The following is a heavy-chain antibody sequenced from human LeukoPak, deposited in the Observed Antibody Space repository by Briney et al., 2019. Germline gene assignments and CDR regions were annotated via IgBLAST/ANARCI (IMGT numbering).Heavy chain of an antibody. Sequence: PSETLSLTCAVYGGSFSGYYWSWIRQPPGKGLEWIGEINHSGSTNYNPSLKSRVTISEDTSKNQVSLKVNSMTAADTAIYYCARYTSGLDYWGQGTLVTVSS. D-gene: IGHD6-19*01. CDR2: INHSGST. J-gene: IGHJ4*02. CDR1: GGSFSGYY. V-gene: IGHV4-34*01. CDR3: ARYTSGLDY.